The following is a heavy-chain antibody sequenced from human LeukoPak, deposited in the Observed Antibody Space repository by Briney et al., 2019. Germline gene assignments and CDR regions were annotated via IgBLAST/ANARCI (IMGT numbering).Heavy chain of an antibody. J-gene: IGHJ4*02. CDR3: AREKGYYDSSGLMYYFDY. CDR1: GYTFTSYY. D-gene: IGHD3-22*01. Sequence: GASVTVSCKASGYTFTSYYMHWVRQAPGQGLEWMGIIDPSGGSTSYAQKFQGRVTMTRDTSTSTVYMELSSLRSEDTAVYYCAREKGYYDSSGLMYYFDYWGQGTQVTVSS. V-gene: IGHV1-46*01. CDR2: IDPSGGST.